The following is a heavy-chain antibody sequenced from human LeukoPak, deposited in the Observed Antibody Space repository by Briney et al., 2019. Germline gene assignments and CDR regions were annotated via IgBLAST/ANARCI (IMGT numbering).Heavy chain of an antibody. J-gene: IGHJ6*02. CDR3: ARDHYYGSGRLVRYYYGMDV. CDR2: IWYDGSNK. Sequence: GGSLRLSCAASGFTFSSYGMHWVRQAPGKGLEWEAVIWYDGSNKYYADSVKGRFTISRDNSKNTLYLQMNSLRAEDTAVYYCARDHYYGSGRLVRYYYGMDVWGQGTTVTVSS. CDR1: GFTFSSYG. D-gene: IGHD3-10*01. V-gene: IGHV3-33*01.